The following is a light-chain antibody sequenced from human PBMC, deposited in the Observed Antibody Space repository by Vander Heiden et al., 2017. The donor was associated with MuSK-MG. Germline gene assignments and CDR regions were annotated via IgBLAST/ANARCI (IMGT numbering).Light chain of an antibody. J-gene: IGKJ5*01. CDR3: QQTFSTFI. CDR2: AAS. V-gene: IGKV1-39*01. Sequence: DIQMTQSPSSLSTSVGDRVTISCRSSQSISTYLSWYQHKPGKAPKLLIYAASTWQSGVPSRFSGSGSGTDFTLTISRLQLEDFATYYFQQTFSTFIFGQGTRLDIK. CDR1: QSISTY.